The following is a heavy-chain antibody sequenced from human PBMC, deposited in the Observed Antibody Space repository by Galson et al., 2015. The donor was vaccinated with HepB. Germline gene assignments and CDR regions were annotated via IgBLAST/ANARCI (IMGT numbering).Heavy chain of an antibody. Sequence: RLSCAASGFAFISYSMAWVRQAPGKGPEWVADIKGDGSEKFYAGSVKGRFTISRDNVKTSLYLQMNSLRAEDTAVYYCARVGSGTSRDYWGQGTLVTVSS. J-gene: IGHJ4*02. CDR3: ARVGSGTSRDY. CDR2: IKGDGSEK. CDR1: GFAFISYS. D-gene: IGHD1-26*01. V-gene: IGHV3-7*03.